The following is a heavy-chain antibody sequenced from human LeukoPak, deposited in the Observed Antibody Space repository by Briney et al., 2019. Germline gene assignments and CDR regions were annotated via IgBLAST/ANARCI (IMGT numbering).Heavy chain of an antibody. D-gene: IGHD3-22*01. Sequence: PSETLSLTCSVSGGSISSGGYYWSWIRQHPGKGLEWIGYIYYSGSTYYNPSLKSRVAISVDTSKNQFSLKLGSVTAADTAIYYCARVSSGYYYGDYWGQGTLVTVSS. CDR2: IYYSGST. CDR3: ARVSSGYYYGDY. V-gene: IGHV4-31*03. J-gene: IGHJ4*02. CDR1: GGSISSGGYY.